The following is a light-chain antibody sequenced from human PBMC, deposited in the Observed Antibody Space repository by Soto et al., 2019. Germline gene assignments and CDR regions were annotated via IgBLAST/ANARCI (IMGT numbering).Light chain of an antibody. CDR3: SSYGGSTNYV. J-gene: IGLJ1*01. Sequence: QSVLTHPPSASGTPGQSVTISCTGTSSDVGRCIYFSWSQQHPGKAPKIIMYEVSKMPSGLPDRFSGSKSGNTASLTVSGPQAGDEDDYYCSSYGGSTNYVLGSATKLHVL. V-gene: IGLV2-8*01. CDR1: SSDVGRCIY. CDR2: EVS.